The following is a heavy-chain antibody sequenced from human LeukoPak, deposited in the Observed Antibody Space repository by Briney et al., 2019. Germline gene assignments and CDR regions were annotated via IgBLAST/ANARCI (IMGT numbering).Heavy chain of an antibody. CDR1: GGSFSGYY. Sequence: SETLSLTCAVYGGSFSGYYWSWIRQPPGKGLEWIGEINHSGSTNYNPSLKSRVTISVDTSKNQFSLKLSSVTAADTAVYYCARDRYSSGWYGYWGQGTLVTVSS. V-gene: IGHV4-34*01. D-gene: IGHD6-19*01. CDR2: INHSGST. CDR3: ARDRYSSGWYGY. J-gene: IGHJ4*02.